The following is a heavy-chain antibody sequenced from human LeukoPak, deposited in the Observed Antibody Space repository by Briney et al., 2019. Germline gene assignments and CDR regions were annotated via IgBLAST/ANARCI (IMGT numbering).Heavy chain of an antibody. CDR2: IYYSGST. J-gene: IGHJ5*02. V-gene: IGHV4-61*08. CDR1: GGAISSSGYY. D-gene: IGHD6-6*01. Sequence: PSETLSLTCNVSGGAISSSGYYYDWIRQPPGKGLEWIGNIYYSGSTNYSPSLKSRVTISVDTSKNQFSLKLTSVTAADTAVYYCARGRLVGGFRDDWFDPWGQGTLVTVSS. CDR3: ARGRLVGGFRDDWFDP.